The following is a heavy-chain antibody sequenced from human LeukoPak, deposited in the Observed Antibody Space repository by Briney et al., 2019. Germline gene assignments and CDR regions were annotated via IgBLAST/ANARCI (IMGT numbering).Heavy chain of an antibody. CDR3: ARDTSLHSSSSSHYFDY. Sequence: ASVKVSCKASGGTFSSYAISWVRQAPGQGLEWMGRIIPIFGIANYAQKFQGRVTITADKSTSTAYMELSSLRSEDTAVYYCARDTSLHSSSSSHYFDYWGQGTLVTVSS. CDR2: IIPIFGIA. D-gene: IGHD6-6*01. V-gene: IGHV1-69*04. CDR1: GGTFSSYA. J-gene: IGHJ4*02.